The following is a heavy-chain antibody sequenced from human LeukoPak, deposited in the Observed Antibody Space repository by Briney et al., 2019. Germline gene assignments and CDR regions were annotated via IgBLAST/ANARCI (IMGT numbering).Heavy chain of an antibody. V-gene: IGHV4-59*08. Sequence: TSETLSLTCSVFGGSISSGYWSWIRRPPGKGLEWIAYIYNSGRSNYNPSLKSRVTISLDTSKNQFSLKLSSVTAADTAVYYCARLPRGQWLVEDYWGQGTLVTVSS. CDR1: GGSISSGY. CDR3: ARLPRGQWLVEDY. D-gene: IGHD6-19*01. J-gene: IGHJ4*02. CDR2: IYNSGRS.